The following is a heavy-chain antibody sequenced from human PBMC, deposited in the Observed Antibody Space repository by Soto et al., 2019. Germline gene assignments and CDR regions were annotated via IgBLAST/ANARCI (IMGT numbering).Heavy chain of an antibody. Sequence: QVQLQESGPGLVKPSETLSLTCTVSAASISGYYWSWVRKSAGKGLEWIGRIYATATTDNNPSLKSRVMMSVDTSKKQFSLKLRSVTAADTAVYYCVRDGTKTLRDWFDPWGQGISVTVSS. D-gene: IGHD1-1*01. J-gene: IGHJ5*02. V-gene: IGHV4-4*07. CDR3: VRDGTKTLRDWFDP. CDR2: IYATATT. CDR1: AASISGYY.